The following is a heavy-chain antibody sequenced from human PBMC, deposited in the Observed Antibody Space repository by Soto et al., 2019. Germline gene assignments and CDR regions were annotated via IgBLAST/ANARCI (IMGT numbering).Heavy chain of an antibody. Sequence: SETLSLTCTVSGGSVSSGSYYWSWIRQPPGKGLEWIGYIYYSGSTNYNPSLKSRVTISVDTSKNQFSLKLSSVTAADTAVYYCARVCTIFGVVGWFDPWGQGTLVTVSS. CDR2: IYYSGST. CDR1: GGSVSSGSYY. J-gene: IGHJ5*02. D-gene: IGHD3-3*01. CDR3: ARVCTIFGVVGWFDP. V-gene: IGHV4-61*01.